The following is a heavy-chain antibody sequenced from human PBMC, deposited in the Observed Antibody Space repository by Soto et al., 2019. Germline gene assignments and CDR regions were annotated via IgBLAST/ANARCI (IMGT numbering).Heavy chain of an antibody. CDR2: ISGSGGST. CDR1: GFTFSSYA. V-gene: IGHV3-23*01. CDR3: AKEWGIDYYYYGMDV. D-gene: IGHD3-16*01. J-gene: IGHJ6*02. Sequence: ASVKLSCAASGFTFSSYAMSWVRQAPGKGLEWVSAISGSGGSTYYADSVKGRFTISRDNSKNTLYLQMNSLRAEDTAVYYCAKEWGIDYYYYGMDVWGQGTTVTVSS.